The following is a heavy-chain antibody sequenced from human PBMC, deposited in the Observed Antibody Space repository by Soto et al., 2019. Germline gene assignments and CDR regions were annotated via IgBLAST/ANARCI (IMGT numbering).Heavy chain of an antibody. D-gene: IGHD6-13*01. CDR2: INRNSGSI. Sequence: PGGSLRLSCAASGFTFDDYAMHWVRQVPGKGLEWVSGINRNSGSIGYADSVKGRFAISRDNAKNSLHLQMNSLRAEDTAFYYCVKDESINWYSGHFRHWGQGTLVTVSS. J-gene: IGHJ1*01. V-gene: IGHV3-9*01. CDR1: GFTFDDYA. CDR3: VKDESINWYSGHFRH.